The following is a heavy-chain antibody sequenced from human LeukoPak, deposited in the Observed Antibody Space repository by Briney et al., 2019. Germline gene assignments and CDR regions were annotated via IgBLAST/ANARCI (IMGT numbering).Heavy chain of an antibody. CDR2: ISYDGKNK. CDR3: ARGGDYDFWSAQRY. Sequence: GGSLRLSCAASGFTLSNHAMHWVRQAPGKGLEWVVVISYDGKNKYYADSVKGRFTISRDNSKNTLYLQMKSLRPEDTALYYCARGGDYDFWSAQRYWGQGTLVTVSS. V-gene: IGHV3-30*04. J-gene: IGHJ4*02. D-gene: IGHD3-3*01. CDR1: GFTLSNHA.